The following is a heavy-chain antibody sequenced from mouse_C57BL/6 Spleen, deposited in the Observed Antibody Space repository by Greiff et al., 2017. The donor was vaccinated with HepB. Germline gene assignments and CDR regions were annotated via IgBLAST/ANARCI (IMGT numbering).Heavy chain of an antibody. CDR2: INPSNGGT. CDR3: AREGTADYYAMDY. CDR1: GYTFTSYW. D-gene: IGHD1-2*01. J-gene: IGHJ4*01. V-gene: IGHV1-53*01. Sequence: VQLQQSGPELVKPGASVKLSCKASGYTFTSYWMHWVKQRPGQGLEWIGNINPSNGGTNYNEKFKSKATLTVDKSSSTAYMQLSSLTSEDSAVYYCAREGTADYYAMDYWGQGTSVTVSS.